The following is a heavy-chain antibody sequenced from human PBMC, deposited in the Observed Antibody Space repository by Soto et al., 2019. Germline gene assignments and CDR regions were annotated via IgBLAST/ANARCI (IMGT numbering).Heavy chain of an antibody. CDR3: ARDGQWLPRDGLRSSYYFDY. D-gene: IGHD6-19*01. CDR1: GFNFSSYV. J-gene: IGHJ4*02. CDR2: IWYDGGNK. V-gene: IGHV3-33*01. Sequence: QVQLAESGGGVVQPGRSLRLSCAASGFNFSSYVMHWVRQAPGKGLEWVAVIWYDGGNKYYADSVKGRFTISRDNSKNTLYLQMNSLRAEDTAMYYCARDGQWLPRDGLRSSYYFDYWGQGTLVTVSS.